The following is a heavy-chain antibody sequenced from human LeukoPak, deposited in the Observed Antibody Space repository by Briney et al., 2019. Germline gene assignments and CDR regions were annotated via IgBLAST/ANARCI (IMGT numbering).Heavy chain of an antibody. CDR1: GFTFDDYA. Sequence: GGSLRLSCAASGFTFDDYAMHWVRQAPGKGLEWVSGISWNSGSIGYADSVKGRFTISRDNSKNTLHLQMNDLRVDDTAIYYCATDVGGAMFDYWGQGTLVTVSS. J-gene: IGHJ4*02. V-gene: IGHV3-9*01. D-gene: IGHD3-10*01. CDR3: ATDVGGAMFDY. CDR2: ISWNSGSI.